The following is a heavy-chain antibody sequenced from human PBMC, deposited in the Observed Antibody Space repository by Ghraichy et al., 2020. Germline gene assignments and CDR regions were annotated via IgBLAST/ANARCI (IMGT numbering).Heavy chain of an antibody. CDR2: ISGSGGST. Sequence: GGSLRLSCARSSTRLNPVTRCWVRRPPGMGLEWVSAISGSGGSTYYADSVKGRFTISRDNSKNTLYLQMNSLRAEDTAVYYCAKAMGFSWGQGTLVTVSS. CDR1: STRLNPVT. J-gene: IGHJ5*02. D-gene: IGHD3-3*01. CDR3: AKAMGFS. V-gene: IGHV3-23*01.